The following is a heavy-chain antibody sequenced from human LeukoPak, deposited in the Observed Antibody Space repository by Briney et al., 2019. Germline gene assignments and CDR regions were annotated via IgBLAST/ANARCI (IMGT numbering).Heavy chain of an antibody. Sequence: SETLSLTCTVSGGSMSSYYWSWIRQPPGKGLEWIGYIFYSGSTNYNPSLKSRVTLSVDTSKNQFSLKLGSVTAADTAVYYCARQPYMLGAYYFDYWGQGTLVSVSS. D-gene: IGHD1-26*01. CDR1: GGSMSSYY. J-gene: IGHJ4*02. CDR3: ARQPYMLGAYYFDY. CDR2: IFYSGST. V-gene: IGHV4-59*08.